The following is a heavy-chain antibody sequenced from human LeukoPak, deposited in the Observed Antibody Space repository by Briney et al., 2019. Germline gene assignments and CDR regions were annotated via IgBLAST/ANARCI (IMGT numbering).Heavy chain of an antibody. D-gene: IGHD6-13*01. CDR3: ARGSSWYGLDY. Sequence: PSETLSLTCTVSGGSISSSSYYWSWIRQPPGKGLEWIGEINHSGSTNYNPSLKSRVTISVDTSKNQFSLKLSSVTAADTAVYYCARGSSWYGLDYWGQGTLVTVSS. CDR2: INHSGST. J-gene: IGHJ4*02. CDR1: GGSISSSSYY. V-gene: IGHV4-39*07.